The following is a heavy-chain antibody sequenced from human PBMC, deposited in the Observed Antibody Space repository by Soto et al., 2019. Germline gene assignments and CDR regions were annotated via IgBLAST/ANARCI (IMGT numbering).Heavy chain of an antibody. CDR2: IYWDDDK. V-gene: IGHV2-5*02. Sequence: KESGPTLVNPTQTLTLTCTFSGFSLSTNGVGVGWIRQPPEKALEWLALIYWDDDKRYNPSLNSRLSITKDTSKNQVVLTMTYMDPVDTATYYCAHRRPFGSFWNWGNFDYWGPGTQVAVSS. D-gene: IGHD1-7*01. CDR1: GFSLSTNGVG. CDR3: AHRRPFGSFWNWGNFDY. J-gene: IGHJ4*02.